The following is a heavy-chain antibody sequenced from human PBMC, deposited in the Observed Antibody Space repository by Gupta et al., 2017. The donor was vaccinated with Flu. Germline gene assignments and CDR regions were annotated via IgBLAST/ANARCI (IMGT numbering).Heavy chain of an antibody. CDR1: GVLFSTYA. V-gene: IGHV3-23*01. Sequence: EVQLLESGGGLVQPGGCLRLSCAAAGVLFSTYAMGWVRKAPGKGLEGVSGIGGSGDNTYYAETGKGRFTISRENPKNTLSLQMSRLRAEEAAVYYCAKSRGGPARPEFGYGGQGSTVTVPS. CDR3: AKSRGGPARPEFGY. CDR2: IGGSGDNT. J-gene: IGHJ4*02. D-gene: IGHD6-6*01.